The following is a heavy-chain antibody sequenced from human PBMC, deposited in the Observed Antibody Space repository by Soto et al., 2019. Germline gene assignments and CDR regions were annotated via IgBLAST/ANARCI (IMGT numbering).Heavy chain of an antibody. J-gene: IGHJ4*02. V-gene: IGHV1-69*13. D-gene: IGHD3-3*01. CDR2: FIPVYRTL. Sequence: SVKVSCKASGGSFGNSAIDWVRQTPGQGLEWLGGFIPVYRTLNYAQKFQGRVTITADESTGTAYMTLSSLASNDTAVYYCATGVIWIGYFTVDSWGQGTRVTVSS. CDR3: ATGVIWIGYFTVDS. CDR1: GGSFGNSA.